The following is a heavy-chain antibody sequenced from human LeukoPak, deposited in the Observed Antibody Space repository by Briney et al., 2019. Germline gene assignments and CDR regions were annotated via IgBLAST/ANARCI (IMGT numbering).Heavy chain of an antibody. CDR3: ASLGYGYSSSWAATIFDY. V-gene: IGHV4-4*07. CDR2: MYYSGSI. J-gene: IGHJ4*02. CDR1: GASISSYY. D-gene: IGHD6-13*01. Sequence: SETLSLTCTVSGASISSYYWNWIRQPAGKGLEWIGRMYYSGSINYNPSLESRVTISVDTSKNQFSLKLSSVTAADTAVYYCASLGYGYSSSWAATIFDYWGQGTLVTVSS.